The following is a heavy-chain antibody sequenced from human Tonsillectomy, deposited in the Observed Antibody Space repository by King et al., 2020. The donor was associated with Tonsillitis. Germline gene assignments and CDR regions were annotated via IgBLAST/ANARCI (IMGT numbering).Heavy chain of an antibody. CDR1: GGPITSYY. CDR3: ARGSCSGGSCYSGIWFAP. D-gene: IGHD2-15*01. J-gene: IGHJ5*02. Sequence: VQLQESGPGLVKPSETLSLTCTVSGGPITSYYWNWIQQPPGKGLEWIGYIYNSGSTNYNPSLKSRVSISVDTSMKQFSLKLTSVTAADTAVYYCARGSCSGGSCYSGIWFAPWGQGTLVTVSS. CDR2: IYNSGST. V-gene: IGHV4-59*01.